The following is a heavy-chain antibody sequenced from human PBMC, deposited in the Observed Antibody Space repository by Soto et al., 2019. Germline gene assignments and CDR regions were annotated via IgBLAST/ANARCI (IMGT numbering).Heavy chain of an antibody. CDR1: GGSISSSSYY. Sequence: SETLSLTCTVSGGSISSSSYYWGWIRQPPGKGLEWIGSIYYSGSTYYNPSLKSRVTISVDTSKNQFSLKLSSVTAADTAVYYCARHRRLGYYDFWSGYSKDFDYWGQGTLVTVSS. J-gene: IGHJ4*02. D-gene: IGHD3-3*01. V-gene: IGHV4-39*01. CDR2: IYYSGST. CDR3: ARHRRLGYYDFWSGYSKDFDY.